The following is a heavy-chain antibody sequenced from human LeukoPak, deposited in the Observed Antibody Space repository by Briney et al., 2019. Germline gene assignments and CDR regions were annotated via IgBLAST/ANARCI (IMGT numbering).Heavy chain of an antibody. D-gene: IGHD4-17*01. CDR2: ISGSGVSA. V-gene: IGHV3-23*01. J-gene: IGHJ4*02. CDR1: GFTFSSYT. Sequence: GGSLRLSCAASGFTFSSYTMSWVRQTPGKGLEWVATISGSGVSASYADSVKGQFTISRDNSKNTLYLQMNRLRGGDTAVYYYVKGGRYGDYLLDYWGQGTLVTVSS. CDR3: VKGGRYGDYLLDY.